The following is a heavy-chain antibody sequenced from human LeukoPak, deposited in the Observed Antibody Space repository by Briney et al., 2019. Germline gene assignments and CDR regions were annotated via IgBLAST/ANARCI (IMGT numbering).Heavy chain of an antibody. V-gene: IGHV3-30*18. J-gene: IGHJ1*01. D-gene: IGHD4-17*01. CDR2: ISFDGSNQ. CDR3: AKSHPHTVTTEEGEYLQH. Sequence: PGGSLRLSCAASGFTFSSFGMHWVRQAPGQGLEWVAVISFDGSNQYYADSVKGRFTIYRDNFKNTVYLQMNSLRAEETAVYYCAKSHPHTVTTEEGEYLQHWGQGTLVTVSS. CDR1: GFTFSSFG.